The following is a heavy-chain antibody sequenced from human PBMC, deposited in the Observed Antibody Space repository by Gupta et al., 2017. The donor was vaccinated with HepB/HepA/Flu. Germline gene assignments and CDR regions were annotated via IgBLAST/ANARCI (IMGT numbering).Heavy chain of an antibody. D-gene: IGHD1-1*01. V-gene: IGHV3-7*01. Sequence: EVQQVESGGGLVQPGGFLSLSSEACGFPLRNYWLACVRQDPGKWLVRVANINQDGREKYFVDSMKCRFTISRDNTRNSLYLQMNGLRTEDTAGYYCARDPFGTILFDSMDQRTLVTVSS. CDR2: INQDGREK. CDR1: GFPLRNYW. J-gene: IGHJ4*02. CDR3: ARDPFGTILFDS.